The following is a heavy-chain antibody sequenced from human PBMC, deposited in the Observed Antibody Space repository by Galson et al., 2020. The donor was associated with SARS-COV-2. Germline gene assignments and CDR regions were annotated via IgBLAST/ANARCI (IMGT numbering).Heavy chain of an antibody. CDR3: ARDPDGIFTYFDC. V-gene: IGHV3-21*01. J-gene: IGHJ4*02. Sequence: NSGGSLRLSCAASGFTFSRYSMNWVRQAPGKGLEWVSSISGSGNYMYSADSVKGRFTISRDNAKNSLYLQMNSLRAEDTAVYYCARDPDGIFTYFDCWGQGTLVTVSS. CDR1: GFTFSRYS. CDR2: ISGSGNYM.